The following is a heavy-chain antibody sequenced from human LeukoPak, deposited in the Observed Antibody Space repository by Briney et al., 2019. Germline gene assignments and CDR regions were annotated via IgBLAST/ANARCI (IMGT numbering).Heavy chain of an antibody. CDR3: AKDPYSSGWFDY. Sequence: PGGFLRLSCAASGFTFSSYSMNWVRQAPGKGLEWVSAISGSGGSTYYADSVKGRFTISRDNSKNTLYLQMNSLRAEDTAVYYCAKDPYSSGWFDYWGQGTLVTVSS. CDR1: GFTFSSYS. V-gene: IGHV3-23*01. CDR2: ISGSGGST. D-gene: IGHD6-19*01. J-gene: IGHJ4*02.